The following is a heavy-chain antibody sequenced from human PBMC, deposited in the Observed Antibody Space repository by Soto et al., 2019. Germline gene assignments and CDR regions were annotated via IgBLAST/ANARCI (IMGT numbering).Heavy chain of an antibody. CDR1: GYSFTTYG. V-gene: IGHV1-18*01. CDR2: ISTDKGNT. Sequence: ASVKVSCKASGYSFTTYGMTWVRQAPGQGLEWMGWISTDKGNTKYAQNFQSRATLTTDTSTSTAYMELRSLRSDDTAVYYCARDRYWNLDYWGQATRVTVSS. CDR3: ARDRYWNLDY. J-gene: IGHJ4*02. D-gene: IGHD3-10*01.